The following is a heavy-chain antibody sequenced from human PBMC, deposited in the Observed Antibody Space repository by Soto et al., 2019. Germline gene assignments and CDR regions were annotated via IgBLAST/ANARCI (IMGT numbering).Heavy chain of an antibody. D-gene: IGHD5-18*01. Sequence: TLSLTCTVSGGSISSCCYYWSWIRQHPGKGLEWIGYIYYSGSTYYNPSLKSRVTISVDTSKNQFSLKLTSVTAADTAVYYCARGYGRNFDYWGQGTLVT. CDR1: GGSISSCCYY. CDR2: IYYSGST. CDR3: ARGYGRNFDY. J-gene: IGHJ4*02. V-gene: IGHV4-31*03.